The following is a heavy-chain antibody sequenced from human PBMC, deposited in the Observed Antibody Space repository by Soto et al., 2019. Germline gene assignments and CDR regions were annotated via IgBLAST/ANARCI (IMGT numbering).Heavy chain of an antibody. V-gene: IGHV4-34*01. CDR2: INYSGST. CDR1: GGSFSGHY. Sequence: SETLSLTCGVLGGSFSGHYWSWIRQPPGKGLEWVGEINYSGSTNSNPSLKSRVTISVDTSKNQVSLKLRSVTAADTAVYYCALRRAGAYTDYYGMDVWGQGTTVTVSS. J-gene: IGHJ6*02. CDR3: ALRRAGAYTDYYGMDV. D-gene: IGHD1-26*01.